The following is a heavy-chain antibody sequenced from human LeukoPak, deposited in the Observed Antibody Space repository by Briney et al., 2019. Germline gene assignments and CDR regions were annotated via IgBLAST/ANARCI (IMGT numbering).Heavy chain of an antibody. CDR1: GGSFSGYY. J-gene: IGHJ4*02. Sequence: SETLSLTCAVYGGSFSGYYWSWIRKPPGKGLEWIGEINHSGSTNYNPSLKSRVTISVDTSKNQFSLKLSSVTAADTAVYYCARHTDFWSGKGIFDYWGQGTLVTVSS. CDR2: INHSGST. CDR3: ARHTDFWSGKGIFDY. D-gene: IGHD3-3*01. V-gene: IGHV4-34*01.